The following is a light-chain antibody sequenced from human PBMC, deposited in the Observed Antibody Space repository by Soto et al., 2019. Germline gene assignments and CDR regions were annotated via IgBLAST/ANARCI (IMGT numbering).Light chain of an antibody. J-gene: IGKJ4*01. CDR1: QSIGDN. V-gene: IGKV1-39*01. CDR3: QQTYRTPLT. Sequence: DIQMTQSPSSLSASVGDRVTITCRASQSIGDNVNWYQQKPGRAPELLSYRASNLHGGVPSRFSGSGSGTDCPLIIITLQPEDFATYFCQQTYRTPLTFGGGTRVDIK. CDR2: RAS.